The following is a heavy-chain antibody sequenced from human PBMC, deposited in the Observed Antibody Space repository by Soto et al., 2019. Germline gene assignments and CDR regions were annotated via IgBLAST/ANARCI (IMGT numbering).Heavy chain of an antibody. CDR1: GDTITSYG. Sequence: ASVKVSCKASGDTITSYGISWVRQEHEQGLEWMGWISAYNGNTNYAQKLQGRVTMTTDTSTSTAYMELRSLRSDDTAVYYCARDPLTYCSGGSCLYYFDYWGQGTLVTVSS. CDR2: ISAYNGNT. V-gene: IGHV1-18*01. J-gene: IGHJ4*02. CDR3: ARDPLTYCSGGSCLYYFDY. D-gene: IGHD2-15*01.